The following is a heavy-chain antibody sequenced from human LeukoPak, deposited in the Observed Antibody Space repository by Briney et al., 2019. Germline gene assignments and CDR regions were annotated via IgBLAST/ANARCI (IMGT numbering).Heavy chain of an antibody. D-gene: IGHD5-12*01. Sequence: GGSLRLSCAASGFTFSSYAMHWVRQAPGKGLEWVAVISYDGSNKYYADSVKGRFTIYRDNSKNTLYLQMNSLRAEDTAVYYCARGGGYDFGAFDIWGQGTMVTVSS. CDR3: ARGGGYDFGAFDI. J-gene: IGHJ3*02. CDR2: ISYDGSNK. CDR1: GFTFSSYA. V-gene: IGHV3-30-3*01.